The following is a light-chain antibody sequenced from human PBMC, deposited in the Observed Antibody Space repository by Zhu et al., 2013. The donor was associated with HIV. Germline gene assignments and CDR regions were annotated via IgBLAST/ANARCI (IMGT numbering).Light chain of an antibody. V-gene: IGKV1-27*01. CDR1: QGISSY. J-gene: IGKJ3*01. CDR3: QQFNTSPYT. CDR2: TSP. Sequence: DIQLTQSPSSLSASVGDKLSITCRVCQGISSYLNWKRQKPGQAPKVLIYTSPSLQAGVPARLSGGGSGTEFTLTISGLQPEDVATYYCQQFNTSPYTFGPGTRVDN.